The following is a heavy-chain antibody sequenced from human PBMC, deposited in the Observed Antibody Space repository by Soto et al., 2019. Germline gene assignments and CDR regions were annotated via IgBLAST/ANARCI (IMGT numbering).Heavy chain of an antibody. CDR2: LIPLFRTP. J-gene: IGHJ6*02. CDR3: ARDNGRPQLVGTYYYITDV. Sequence: QVQLVQSGAEVKEPGSSVKVSCQASGGTFSSYALSWVRQAPGQGLEWMGGLIPLFRTPDYAQKFQGRVPIPPAESTSTASMDLSSLRSEDTAIYFCARDNGRPQLVGTYYYITDVWGQGTTITVSS. V-gene: IGHV1-69*05. CDR1: GGTFSSYA. D-gene: IGHD1-1*01.